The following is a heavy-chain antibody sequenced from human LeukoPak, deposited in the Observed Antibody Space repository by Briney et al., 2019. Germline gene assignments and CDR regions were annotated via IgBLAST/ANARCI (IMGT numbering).Heavy chain of an antibody. CDR1: GFTFSSYA. Sequence: GGSLRLSCAASGFTFSSYAMSWVRQAPGKGLEWATLISYDGSNKYYADSVKGRFTISRDNSKNTLYLQMNSLRAEDTAVYYCAGSAAGSFAWFDPWGQGTLVTVSS. CDR2: ISYDGSNK. D-gene: IGHD6-13*01. V-gene: IGHV3-30-3*01. J-gene: IGHJ5*02. CDR3: AGSAAGSFAWFDP.